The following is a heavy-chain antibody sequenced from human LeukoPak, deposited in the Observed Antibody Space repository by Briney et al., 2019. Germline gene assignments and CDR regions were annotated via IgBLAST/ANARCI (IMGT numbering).Heavy chain of an antibody. J-gene: IGHJ3*02. Sequence: ASVKVSCKASGYTFTNYYIHWVRQAPGQGLEWMGIINPSDGSTSYAQKFQGRVTLTRDTSTSTVYIQLSSLRSEDTAVFFCARDTLRIAVFGVGGNAFDIWGQGTMVTVSS. D-gene: IGHD3-3*01. CDR3: ARDTLRIAVFGVGGNAFDI. CDR2: INPSDGST. CDR1: GYTFTNYY. V-gene: IGHV1-46*01.